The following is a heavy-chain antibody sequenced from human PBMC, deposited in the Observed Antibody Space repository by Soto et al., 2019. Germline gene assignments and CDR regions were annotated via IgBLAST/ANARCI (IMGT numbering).Heavy chain of an antibody. V-gene: IGHV4-30-2*01. Sequence: PSETLSLTCAVSGGSISSCGYSWSWIRQPPGKGLEWIGYIYHSGSTYYNPSLKSRVTISVDRSKNQFSLKLSSVTAADTAVYYCARVDTAMVTFDYWGQGTLVTVSS. CDR3: ARVDTAMVTFDY. J-gene: IGHJ4*02. CDR1: GGSISSCGYS. D-gene: IGHD5-18*01. CDR2: IYHSGST.